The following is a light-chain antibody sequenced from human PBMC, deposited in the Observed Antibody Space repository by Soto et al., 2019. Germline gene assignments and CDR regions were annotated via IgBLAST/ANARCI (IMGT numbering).Light chain of an antibody. CDR1: QSVGSSY. CDR2: GTS. Sequence: IVLTQSPGTLTLSPGERATLSGRARQSVGSSYLALYQQKPVQAPRLLIYGTSTRATGIPDRFSGSGSGTDFTLTISRLEPEDFAVYYCQQYGNSRFTFGQGTRLEIK. CDR3: QQYGNSRFT. J-gene: IGKJ5*01. V-gene: IGKV3-20*01.